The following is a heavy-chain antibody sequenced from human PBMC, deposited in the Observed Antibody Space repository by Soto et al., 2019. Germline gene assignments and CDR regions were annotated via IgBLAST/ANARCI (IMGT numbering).Heavy chain of an antibody. CDR3: ERGDYYDVAYGMDV. D-gene: IGHD3-10*02. J-gene: IGHJ6*02. CDR1: GGSISSGGYY. Sequence: QVQLQESGPGLVKPSQTLSLTCTVSGGSISSGGYYWSWIRQHPGKGLEWIGYIYYSGSTYYHPSLKRLVTISVDTSKNQFSLNLSSVTAADTAVYYCERGDYYDVAYGMDVWGQGTTVTVSS. V-gene: IGHV4-31*01. CDR2: IYYSGST.